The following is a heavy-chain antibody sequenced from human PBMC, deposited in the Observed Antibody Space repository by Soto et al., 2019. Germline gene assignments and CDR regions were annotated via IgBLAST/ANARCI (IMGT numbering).Heavy chain of an antibody. Sequence: EVQLVESGGGLIQPGGSLRLSCAVSGFTVSNNYMSWVRQAPGKGLEGVSVIYSGGYTAYGDSVKGRFTISRDNSKNTLYLQRNSRGADARAVFYGAAARGGGGYWGQGTLVTVSS. V-gene: IGHV3-53*01. CDR3: AAARGGGGY. J-gene: IGHJ4*02. D-gene: IGHD3-10*01. CDR2: IYSGGYT. CDR1: GFTVSNNY.